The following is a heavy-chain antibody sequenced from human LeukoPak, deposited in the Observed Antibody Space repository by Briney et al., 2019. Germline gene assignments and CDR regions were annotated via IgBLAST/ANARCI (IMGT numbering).Heavy chain of an antibody. CDR2: IYYSGST. D-gene: IGHD5-12*01. J-gene: IGHJ4*02. CDR3: ARSTWLLDK. V-gene: IGHV4-59*01. CDR1: SGSFSPYF. Sequence: SETLSLTCTVSSGSFSPYFWSWIRQPPGKGLEWIGYIYYSGSTNYSPSLQNRVTKSLDTSRNQFSLKLSSVTAADTAVYYCARSTWLLDKWGQGTLVTVSS.